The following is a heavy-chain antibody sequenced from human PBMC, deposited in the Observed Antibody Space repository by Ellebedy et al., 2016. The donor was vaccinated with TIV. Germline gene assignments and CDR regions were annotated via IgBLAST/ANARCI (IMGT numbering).Heavy chain of an antibody. CDR1: GFTVSNNY. V-gene: IGHV3-66*01. J-gene: IGHJ4*02. Sequence: GESLKISCAASGFTVSNNYMSWVRQAPGKGLEWVSIIYSDGTTHYADSVKGRFTISRDNSKNTLYLQMNSLRAEDTAVYHCARIHGDRDDYWGQGTLVTVSS. CDR2: IYSDGTT. CDR3: ARIHGDRDDY. D-gene: IGHD7-27*01.